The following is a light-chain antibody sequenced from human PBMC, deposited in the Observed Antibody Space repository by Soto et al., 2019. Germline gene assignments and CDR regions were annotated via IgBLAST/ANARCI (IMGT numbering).Light chain of an antibody. CDR2: GNK. CDR3: QSYDSSLSGLV. J-gene: IGLJ2*01. Sequence: QSVLTQPPSVSGAPGQRVTISCTGSSSNIGANYYVHWYQQLPGTAPKLLIYGNKYRPSGVPDRFSGSKSGTSASLAITGLQADDEADYYCQSYDSSLSGLVFGGGTKVTVL. CDR1: SSNIGANYY. V-gene: IGLV1-40*01.